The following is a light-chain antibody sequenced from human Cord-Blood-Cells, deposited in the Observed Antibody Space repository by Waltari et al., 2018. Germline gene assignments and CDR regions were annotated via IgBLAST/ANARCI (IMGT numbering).Light chain of an antibody. Sequence: QSVLTQPPSVSGAPGQRVTISCTGSSSIIGAGYDVHWYQQLPGTAPKLLIYGNCNRPSGVPDRFSGSKSGTSASLAITGLQAEDEADYYCQSYDSSLSGSVVFGGGTKLTVL. CDR3: QSYDSSLSGSVV. J-gene: IGLJ2*01. CDR1: SSIIGAGYD. CDR2: GNC. V-gene: IGLV1-40*01.